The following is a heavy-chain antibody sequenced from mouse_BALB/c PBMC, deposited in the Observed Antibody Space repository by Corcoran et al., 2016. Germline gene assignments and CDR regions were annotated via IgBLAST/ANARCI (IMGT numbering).Heavy chain of an antibody. CDR2: INPNNGGT. CDR3: ARWITTVYYAMDY. V-gene: IGHV1-18*01. J-gene: IGHJ4*01. D-gene: IGHD2-4*01. CDR1: GYTFTDYN. Sequence: EVLLQQSGPELVKPGASVKIPCKASGYTFTDYNMDWVKQSHGKSLEWIGDINPNNGGTIYNQKFKGKATLTVDKSSSTAYMELRSLTSEDTAVYYCARWITTVYYAMDYWGQGTSVTVSS.